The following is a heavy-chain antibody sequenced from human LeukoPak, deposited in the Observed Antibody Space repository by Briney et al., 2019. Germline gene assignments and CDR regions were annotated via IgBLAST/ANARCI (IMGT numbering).Heavy chain of an antibody. CDR1: VVTFSSYS. J-gene: IGHJ6*03. Sequence: GGSLRLSCAASVVTFSSYSMNWVRQAPGKGLEWVSSVSSSSSYIYYANSVKGRFTISRDNAKNSLYLQMTRLRAEDTAVYYCARSEGPYYYYYMDVWGKGTTVTVSS. CDR3: ARSEGPYYYYYMDV. CDR2: VSSSSSYI. V-gene: IGHV3-21*01.